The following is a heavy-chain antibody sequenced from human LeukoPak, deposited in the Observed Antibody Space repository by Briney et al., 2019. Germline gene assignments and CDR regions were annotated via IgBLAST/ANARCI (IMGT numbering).Heavy chain of an antibody. CDR2: IDTSGST. CDR1: GDSISNYY. J-gene: IGHJ4*02. CDR3: ARTTGYYNSGWADFDY. D-gene: IGHD6-19*01. Sequence: PSETLSLTCSVSGDSISNYYWSWIRQPAGKGLEYIGRIDTSGSTNYNPSLKSRVTMSVDTSKNQSSLKLNSVAAADTAMYYCARTTGYYNSGWADFDYWGQGTLVTVSS. V-gene: IGHV4-4*07.